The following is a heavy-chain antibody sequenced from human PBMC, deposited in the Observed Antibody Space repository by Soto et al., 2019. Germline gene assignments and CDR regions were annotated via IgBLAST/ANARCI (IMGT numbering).Heavy chain of an antibody. CDR2: IYYSGST. CDR3: ARYKNWNPDAFDS. CDR1: GGSISSYY. J-gene: IGHJ3*02. Sequence: QVQLQESGPGLVKPSETLSLTCTVSGGSISSYYWSWIRQPPGKGLEWIGYIYYSGSTNYNPSLKSRVTMSVDTSKNQFSLKLSSVTAADTAVYYCARYKNWNPDAFDSWGQGTMVTVSS. D-gene: IGHD1-1*01. V-gene: IGHV4-59*08.